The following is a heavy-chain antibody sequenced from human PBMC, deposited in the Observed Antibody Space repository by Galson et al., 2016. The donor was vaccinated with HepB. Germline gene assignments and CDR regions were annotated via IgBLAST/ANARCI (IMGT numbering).Heavy chain of an antibody. CDR1: GASIDSGGSY. J-gene: IGHJ6*02. CDR2: IYYSGST. V-gene: IGHV4-31*03. D-gene: IGHD3-10*01. CDR3: ARGYDSGSYRPRWGGNYFDV. Sequence: TLSLTCTVSGASIDSGGSYWYWIRQHPGEGLDWIGYIYYSGSTYYNPSLRGRGSISMGPSENRFSLRLSSVTAADTAVYYCARGYDSGSYRPRWGGNYFDVWGQGTTVTVSS.